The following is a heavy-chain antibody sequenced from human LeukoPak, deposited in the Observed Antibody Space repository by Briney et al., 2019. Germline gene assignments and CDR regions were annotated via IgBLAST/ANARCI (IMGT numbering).Heavy chain of an antibody. J-gene: IGHJ5*02. CDR1: GGSISSYY. CDR3: VGPGYYYDSSGYYYH. CDR2: IYTSGST. D-gene: IGHD3-22*01. V-gene: IGHV4-4*07. Sequence: SETLSLTCTVSGGSISSYYWSWIRQPAGKGLEWIGRIYTSGSTNYNPSLKSRVTMSVDTSKNQFSLKLSSVTAADTAVYYCVGPGYYYDSSGYYYHWGQGTLVTVSS.